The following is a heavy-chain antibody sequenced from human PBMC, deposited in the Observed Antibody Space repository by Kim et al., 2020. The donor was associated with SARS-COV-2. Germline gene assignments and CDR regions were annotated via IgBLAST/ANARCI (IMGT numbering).Heavy chain of an antibody. Sequence: DSATKYSPSFQGQVTISADKSISTAYLQWSSLKASDTAMYYCARLGAFDIWGQGTMVTVSS. J-gene: IGHJ3*02. D-gene: IGHD3-3*01. V-gene: IGHV5-51*01. CDR2: DSAT. CDR3: ARLGAFDI.